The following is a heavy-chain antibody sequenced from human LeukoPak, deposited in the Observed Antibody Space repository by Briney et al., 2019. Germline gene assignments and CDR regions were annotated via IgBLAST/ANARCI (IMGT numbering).Heavy chain of an antibody. V-gene: IGHV4-59*01. CDR3: ARGGWSLDY. CDR2: IYYSGNT. CDR1: GVAIYNFY. D-gene: IGHD6-19*01. Sequence: FETLSLSCTLSGVAIYNFYCSCIRQSPGKGLEWIGYIYYSGNTNYNPSLKSRVTISVDTSKNQFSLQLSSVTTADTAVYYCARGGWSLDYWGQGTLVTVSS. J-gene: IGHJ4*02.